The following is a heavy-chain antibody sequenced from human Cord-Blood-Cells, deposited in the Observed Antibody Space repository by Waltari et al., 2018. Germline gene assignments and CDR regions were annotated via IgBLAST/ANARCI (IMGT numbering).Heavy chain of an antibody. V-gene: IGHV4-34*01. CDR3: ARGVGYYGSGSYYEDY. CDR2: INHSGST. CDR1: GGSFSGYY. D-gene: IGHD3-10*01. Sequence: QVQLQQWGAGLLKPSETLSLTCAVYGGSFSGYYWSWIRQPPGKGLGWIGEINHSGSTNYNPSLTSRVHISVDTSKNQFSLKLSSVTAADTAVYYCARGVGYYGSGSYYEDYWGQGTLVTVSS. J-gene: IGHJ4*02.